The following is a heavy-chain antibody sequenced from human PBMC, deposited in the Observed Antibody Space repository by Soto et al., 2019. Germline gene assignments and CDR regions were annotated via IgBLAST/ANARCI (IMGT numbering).Heavy chain of an antibody. CDR2: IYYSGST. CDR3: ARLIPVYCSGGSCYPRFGLEEFDP. V-gene: IGHV4-59*08. D-gene: IGHD2-15*01. J-gene: IGHJ5*02. Sequence: SETLSLTCTVSGGSISSYYWSWIRQPPGKGLEWIGYIYYSGSTNYNPSLKSRVTISVDTSKNQFSLKLSPVTAADTAVYYCARLIPVYCSGGSCYPRFGLEEFDPWGQGTLVTVSS. CDR1: GGSISSYY.